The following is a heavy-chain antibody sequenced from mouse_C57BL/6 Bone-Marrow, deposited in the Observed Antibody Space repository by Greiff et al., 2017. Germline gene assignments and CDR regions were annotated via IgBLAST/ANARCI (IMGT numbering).Heavy chain of an antibody. D-gene: IGHD1-1*01. CDR1: GFSLTSYG. V-gene: IGHV2-3*01. J-gene: IGHJ1*03. CDR2: IWGDGGT. Sequence: VQGVESGPGLVAPSQSLSITCTVSGFSLTSYGVSWVRQPPGKGLEWLGVIWGDGGTNYHSALISRLSISKDNSKRQVFLILNSLQTDDTATYYCASYGWYFDVWGTGTTVTVTS. CDR3: ASYGWYFDV.